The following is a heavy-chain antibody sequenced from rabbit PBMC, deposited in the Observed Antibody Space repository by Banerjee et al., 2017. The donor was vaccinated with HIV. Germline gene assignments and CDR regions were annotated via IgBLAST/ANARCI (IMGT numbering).Heavy chain of an antibody. CDR1: GFSFSSSYW. CDR2: IYAGSSGST. CDR3: ARESYAGYAYGL. D-gene: IGHD6-1*01. J-gene: IGHJ4*01. Sequence: EESGGDLVKPEGSLTLTCTASGFSFSSSYWICWVRQAPGKGLEWIACIYAGSSGSTYYASWAKGRFTISKTSSTTVTLQMTRLTAADTATYFCARESYAGYAYGLWGPGTLVTVS. V-gene: IGHV1S45*01.